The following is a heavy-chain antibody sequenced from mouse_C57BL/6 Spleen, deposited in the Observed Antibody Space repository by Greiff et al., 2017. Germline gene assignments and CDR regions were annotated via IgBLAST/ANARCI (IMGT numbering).Heavy chain of an antibody. CDR1: GFSLTSYG. J-gene: IGHJ4*01. CDR3: ARRGDAMDY. Sequence: QVQLQQSGPGLVQPSQSLSITCTVSGFSLTSYGVHWVRQSPGKGLEWLGVIWSGRSTDYNAAFISRLSISKDNSKSQVFFKMNSLQADDTAIYYCARRGDAMDYWGQGTSVTVSS. V-gene: IGHV2-2*01. CDR2: IWSGRST.